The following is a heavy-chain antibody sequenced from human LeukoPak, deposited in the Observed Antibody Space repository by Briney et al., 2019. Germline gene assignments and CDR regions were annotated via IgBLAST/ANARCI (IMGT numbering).Heavy chain of an antibody. CDR1: GFTFSSYA. Sequence: PGGSLRLSCAASGFTFSSYAMSWVRQAPGKGLEWVSAISGSGGSTYYADSVKGRFTISRDNSKNTLYLQMNSLRAEDTAVYYCAKIPSSTIFNYYGMDVWGLGTTVTVSS. D-gene: IGHD5/OR15-5a*01. V-gene: IGHV3-23*01. CDR2: ISGSGGST. CDR3: AKIPSSTIFNYYGMDV. J-gene: IGHJ6*02.